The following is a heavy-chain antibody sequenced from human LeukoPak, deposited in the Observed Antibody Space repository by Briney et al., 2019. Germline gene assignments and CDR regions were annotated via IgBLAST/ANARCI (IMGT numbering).Heavy chain of an antibody. CDR1: GFTFSSCG. D-gene: IGHD1-14*01. J-gene: IGHJ4*02. CDR3: ATETIGRHYDY. Sequence: GGSLRLSCSASGFTFSSCGFNWVRQAPGKGLEWVSSIGPTGTDRYYADSVRGRFTISRDNAKNSMYLQMDSLRDEDTAVYYCATETIGRHYDYWGQGTLLTVSS. CDR2: IGPTGTDR. V-gene: IGHV3-21*01.